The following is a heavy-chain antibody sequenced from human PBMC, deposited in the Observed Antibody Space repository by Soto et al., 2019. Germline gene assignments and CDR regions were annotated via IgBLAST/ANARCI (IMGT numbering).Heavy chain of an antibody. V-gene: IGHV3-49*03. CDR1: GFTFDDDA. CDR3: ARGLITLDV. Sequence: EEQLVESGGDFVQPGRSLRLSCTPSGFTFDDDAINWFRQAPGKGLEWVGFIRAKKYGGTSQYAASVKGRFTISRDDSKNVASLEMNSLIIDDTALYFCARGLITLDVWGKGTTVIVSS. J-gene: IGHJ6*04. D-gene: IGHD2-21*01. CDR2: IRAKKYGGTS.